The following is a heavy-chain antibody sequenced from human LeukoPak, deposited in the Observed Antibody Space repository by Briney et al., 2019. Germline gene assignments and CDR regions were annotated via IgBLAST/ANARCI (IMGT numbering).Heavy chain of an antibody. CDR2: ISGSGGST. CDR3: ARWKWELLSFDY. Sequence: PGGSLRLSCAASGFTFSSYGMSWVRQAPGKGLEWVSAISGSGGSTYYADSVKGRFTISRDNSKNTLYLQMNSLRAEDTAVYYCARWKWELLSFDYWGQGTLVTVSS. V-gene: IGHV3-23*01. CDR1: GFTFSSYG. D-gene: IGHD1-26*01. J-gene: IGHJ4*02.